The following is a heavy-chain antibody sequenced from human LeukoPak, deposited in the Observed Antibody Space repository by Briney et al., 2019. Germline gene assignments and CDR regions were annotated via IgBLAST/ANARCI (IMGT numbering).Heavy chain of an antibody. J-gene: IGHJ4*02. CDR3: ARDTEHLYFVFDY. Sequence: GGSLRLSCAASGFTFSRYSMNWVRQAPGKGLEWVSYISRSGSTIYYADSVKGRFTISRDNTKNSLYLQMNSLRDEDTAVYYCARDTEHLYFVFDYWGQGTLVTVSS. D-gene: IGHD2-2*02. CDR1: GFTFSRYS. CDR2: ISRSGSTI. V-gene: IGHV3-48*02.